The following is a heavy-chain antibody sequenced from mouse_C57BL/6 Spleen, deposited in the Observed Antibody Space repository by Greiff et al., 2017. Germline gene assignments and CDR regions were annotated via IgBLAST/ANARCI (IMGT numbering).Heavy chain of an antibody. Sequence: EVQLVESEGGLVQPGSSMKLSCTASGFTFSDYYMAWVRQVPEKGLEWVANINYDGSSTYYLDSLKSRFIISRDNAKNILYLQMSSLKSEDTATYYCARDCLLSYFDYWGQGTTLTVSS. CDR2: INYDGSST. J-gene: IGHJ2*01. D-gene: IGHD2-10*01. CDR3: ARDCLLSYFDY. CDR1: GFTFSDYY. V-gene: IGHV5-16*01.